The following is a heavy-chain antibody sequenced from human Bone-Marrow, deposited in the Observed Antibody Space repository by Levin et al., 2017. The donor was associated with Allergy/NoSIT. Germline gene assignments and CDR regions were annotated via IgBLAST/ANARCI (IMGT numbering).Heavy chain of an antibody. V-gene: IGHV3-7*04. CDR1: AFTFSSSW. CDR3: ARDTPNQGWYFDL. CDR2: IKKDSSEK. J-gene: IGHJ2*01. Sequence: PGESLKISCAASAFTFSSSWMSWVRQAPGKGLEWVANIKKDSSEKYYADSVKGRFTISRDNAKDSLYLQMSSLRAEDTAVYYCARDTPNQGWYFDLWGRGTLVTVSS.